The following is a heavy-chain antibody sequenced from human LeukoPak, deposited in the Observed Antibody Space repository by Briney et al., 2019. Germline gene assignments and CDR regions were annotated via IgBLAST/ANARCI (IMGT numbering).Heavy chain of an antibody. V-gene: IGHV4-39*07. Sequence: PSETLSLTCTVSSGSISSSSYYWGWIRQPPGKGLEWIGNIYYDGSTYYNPSLKSRVTISVDTSKNQFSLKLNSVTAADTTVYYCARDRVAAASTEIDYWGQGTLVTVSS. CDR1: SGSISSSSYY. J-gene: IGHJ4*02. CDR3: ARDRVAAASTEIDY. D-gene: IGHD6-13*01. CDR2: IYYDGST.